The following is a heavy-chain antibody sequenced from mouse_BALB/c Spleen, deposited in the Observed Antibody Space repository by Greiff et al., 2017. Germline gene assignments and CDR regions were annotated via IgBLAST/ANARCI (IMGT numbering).Heavy chain of an antibody. D-gene: IGHD4-1*01. Sequence: DVQLVESGGGLVQPGGSLKLSCAASGFTFSSYGMSWVRQTPDKRLELVATINSNGGSTYYPDSVKGRFTISRDNAKNTLYLQMSSLKSEDTAMYYCAREAGTSFDYWGQGTTLTVSS. CDR2: INSNGGST. CDR3: AREAGTSFDY. V-gene: IGHV5-6-3*01. CDR1: GFTFSSYG. J-gene: IGHJ2*01.